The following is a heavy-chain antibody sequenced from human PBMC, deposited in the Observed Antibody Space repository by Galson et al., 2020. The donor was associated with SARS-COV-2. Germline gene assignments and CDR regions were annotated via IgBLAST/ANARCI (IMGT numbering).Heavy chain of an antibody. CDR1: GFSLTTSAMC. CDR2: IEWDEDK. D-gene: IGHD5-12*01. Sequence: SGPTLVKPTQTLTLNCTFSGFSLTTSAMCVSWIRHPPGKALEWLARIEWDEDKYYSTSLKSRLTIAKDTSKNQVVLTMTNMDPVDTATYYCARTHIPIVAGAFDIWGQGTMVTVSS. J-gene: IGHJ3*02. V-gene: IGHV2-70*11. CDR3: ARTHIPIVAGAFDI.